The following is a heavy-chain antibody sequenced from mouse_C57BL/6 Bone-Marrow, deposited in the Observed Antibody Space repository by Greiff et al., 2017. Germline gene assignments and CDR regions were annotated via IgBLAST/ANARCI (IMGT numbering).Heavy chain of an antibody. V-gene: IGHV1-19*01. Sequence: EVQLLESGPVLVKPGASVKMSCKASGYTFTDYYMNWVKQSPGKSLEWIGVINPYNGGTSYNQKFKGKATLTVDTSSSTAYLELNSLTSEDSAVYYCARDTDAWFAYWGQGTLVTVSA. CDR1: GYTFTDYY. J-gene: IGHJ3*01. CDR3: ARDTDAWFAY. CDR2: INPYNGGT. D-gene: IGHD2-3*01.